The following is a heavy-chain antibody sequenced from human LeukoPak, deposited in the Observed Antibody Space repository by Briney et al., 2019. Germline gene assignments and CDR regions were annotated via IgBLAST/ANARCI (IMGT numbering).Heavy chain of an antibody. V-gene: IGHV3-30*03. CDR2: ISIDGNNP. D-gene: IGHD2-21*01. J-gene: IGHJ4*02. Sequence: GGSLRLSCAASGFTFGSYSMNWIRQAPGRGLEWVAVISIDGNNPNYADSVKGRFTISRDNSKNALYLQMTSLKTDDTAVYFCARYLFSDFYFDHWGQGTLVTVSS. CDR1: GFTFGSYS. CDR3: ARYLFSDFYFDH.